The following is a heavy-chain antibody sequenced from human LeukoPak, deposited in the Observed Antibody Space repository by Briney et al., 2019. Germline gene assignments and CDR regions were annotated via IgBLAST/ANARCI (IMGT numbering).Heavy chain of an antibody. CDR1: GGSISSSSYY. J-gene: IGHJ6*03. Sequence: AETVSLTCTVSGGSISSSSYYWGWIRQPPGKGLEWIGSIYYSGSTYYNPSLKRRVTISVDTSKNQFSLTLSSVTAADTAVYYCARQADYDFWRAHYHHSYMDVWGKGTPVTVSS. CDR3: ARQADYDFWRAHYHHSYMDV. V-gene: IGHV4-39*01. D-gene: IGHD3-3*01. CDR2: IYYSGST.